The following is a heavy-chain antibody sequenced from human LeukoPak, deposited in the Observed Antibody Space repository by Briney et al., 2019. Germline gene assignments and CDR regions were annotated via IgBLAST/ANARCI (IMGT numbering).Heavy chain of an antibody. J-gene: IGHJ4*02. V-gene: IGHV3-23*01. CDR1: GFTFSSYA. CDR2: ISGSGGST. D-gene: IGHD3-10*01. CDR3: VPRQVTMVRGVEPDFDY. Sequence: PGGSLRLSCAASGFTFSSYAMSWVRQAPGKGLEWVSAISGSGGSTYYADSVKGRFTISRDNSKNTLYLQMNSLRAEDTAVYYCVPRQVTMVRGVEPDFDYWGQGTLVTVSS.